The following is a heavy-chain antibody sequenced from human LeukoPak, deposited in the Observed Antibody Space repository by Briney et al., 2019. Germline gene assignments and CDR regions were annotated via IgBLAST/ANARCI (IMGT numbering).Heavy chain of an antibody. CDR2: IYHSGST. J-gene: IGHJ4*02. V-gene: IGHV4-30-2*01. Sequence: PSETLSLTCTVSGGSISSGGYYWSWIRQPPGKGLEWIGYIYHSGSTYYNPSLKSRVTISVDRSKNQFSLKLSSVTAADTAVYYCARAAGSSGYYPFDYWGQGTLVTVSS. D-gene: IGHD3-22*01. CDR1: GGSISSGGYY. CDR3: ARAAGSSGYYPFDY.